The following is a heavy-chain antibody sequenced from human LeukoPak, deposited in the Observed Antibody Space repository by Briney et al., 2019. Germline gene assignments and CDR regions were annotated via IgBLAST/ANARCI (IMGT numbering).Heavy chain of an antibody. V-gene: IGHV4-38-2*02. J-gene: IGHJ5*02. Sequence: SETPSLTRTVPGYSISSGYYWGWIRQPPGKGLEGIGSFYHRGSTNTNPSLKSRVTLSVDTTKKQFSLNLSSATAPATAVYYSARVGGSNSWGGDWFDLWGQGTGVTVPS. CDR1: GYSISSGYY. D-gene: IGHD6-13*01. CDR3: ARVGGSNSWGGDWFDL. CDR2: FYHRGST.